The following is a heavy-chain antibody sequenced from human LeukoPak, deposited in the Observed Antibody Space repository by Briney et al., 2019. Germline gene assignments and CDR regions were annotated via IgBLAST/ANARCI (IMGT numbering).Heavy chain of an antibody. CDR1: GFAFSSYA. D-gene: IGHD3-9*01. V-gene: IGHV3-23*01. CDR2: IGACGGST. CDR3: AKAEGYDILTGLDY. J-gene: IGHJ4*02. Sequence: GGSLRLSCATSGFAFSSYAMSWVRQAPGKGLEWVSGIGACGGSTYYAASMKGRFTIYRDNSKNTLYLQMNSLRTEDTAVYYCAKAEGYDILTGLDYWGQGTLVTVSS.